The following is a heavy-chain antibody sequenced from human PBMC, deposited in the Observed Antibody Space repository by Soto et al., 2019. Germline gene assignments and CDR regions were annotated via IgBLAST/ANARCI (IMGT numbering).Heavy chain of an antibody. CDR1: GFTFSSYA. Sequence: HPGGSLRLSCAASGFTFSSYAMSWVRQAPGKGLEWVSAISGSGGSTYYADSVKGRFTIPRDNSKNTLYLQMNSLRAEDTAVYYCAKDRVDRRGYYYMDVWGKGTTVTVSS. J-gene: IGHJ6*03. D-gene: IGHD5-12*01. V-gene: IGHV3-23*01. CDR3: AKDRVDRRGYYYMDV. CDR2: ISGSGGST.